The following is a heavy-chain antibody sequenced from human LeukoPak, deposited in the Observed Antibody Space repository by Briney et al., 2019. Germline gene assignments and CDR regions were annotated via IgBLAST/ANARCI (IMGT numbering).Heavy chain of an antibody. CDR3: ARAVVVAATVKWFDP. J-gene: IGHJ5*02. D-gene: IGHD2-15*01. Sequence: KPSETLSRTCTVSGGSISGYYWSWIRQSPGKGLEWIGYIYYSGSTNYNPSLKSRVTMSVDTSKNHFSLKVSSVTAADTAVYYCARAVVVAATVKWFDPWGQGTLVTVSS. V-gene: IGHV4-59*01. CDR1: GGSISGYY. CDR2: IYYSGST.